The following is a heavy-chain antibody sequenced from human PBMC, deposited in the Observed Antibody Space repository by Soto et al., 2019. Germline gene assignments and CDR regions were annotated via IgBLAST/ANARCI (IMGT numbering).Heavy chain of an antibody. D-gene: IGHD3-22*01. CDR3: ARGDYYDIHDY. V-gene: IGHV1-3*01. Sequence: QVQLVQSGAEVKKPGASVKVSCKASGYTFTSYAMHWVRQAPGHRLEWMGWINAGNGNTKYSQKFQGRVTITRDTSASTAYMEVSSLRSEDTAVYYCARGDYYDIHDYWGQGTLVTVSS. CDR1: GYTFTSYA. J-gene: IGHJ4*02. CDR2: INAGNGNT.